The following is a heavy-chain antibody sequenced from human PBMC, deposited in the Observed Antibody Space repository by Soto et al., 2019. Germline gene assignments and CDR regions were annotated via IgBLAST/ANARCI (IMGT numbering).Heavy chain of an antibody. J-gene: IGHJ6*02. CDR3: ARGGLQHALDV. CDR1: GFTFSNYW. D-gene: IGHD6-13*01. V-gene: IGHV3-74*03. CDR2: VHNDGTDQ. Sequence: EVQLVESGGGLVQPGGSLRLSCAASGFTFSNYWMYWVRQAPGKGLVWVSRVHNDGTDQTHADSVKGRFSISRDNAENTLYLQMNSLRAEDTAVYYCARGGLQHALDVWGQGSTVTVSS.